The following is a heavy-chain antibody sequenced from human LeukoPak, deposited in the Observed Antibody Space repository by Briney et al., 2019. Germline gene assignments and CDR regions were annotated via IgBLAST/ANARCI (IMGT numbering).Heavy chain of an antibody. D-gene: IGHD2-15*01. V-gene: IGHV1-8*01. CDR1: GYTFTSYD. CDR2: VNPNSGNT. CDR3: ARAGGYCDRINCPYYFDY. Sequence: ASVKVSCKASGYTFTSYDINWVRQATGQGLEWMGWVNPNSGNTGYAQKFQGRVTMTRNTSISTAYMELSSLRSEDTAVYYCARAGGYCDRINCPYYFDYWGQGSLVAVPS. J-gene: IGHJ4*02.